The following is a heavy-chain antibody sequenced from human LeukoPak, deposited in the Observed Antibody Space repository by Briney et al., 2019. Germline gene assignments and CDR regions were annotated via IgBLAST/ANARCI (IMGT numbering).Heavy chain of an antibody. D-gene: IGHD5-18*01. Sequence: PSETLSLTCTVSGGSISSSSYYWGWIRQPPGKGLEWIGSIYYSGSTYYNPSLKSRVTISVDTSKNQFSLKLSSVTAADTAVYYCARDIVQLSNYRLFDYWGQGTLVTVSS. J-gene: IGHJ4*02. V-gene: IGHV4-39*02. CDR1: GGSISSSSYY. CDR3: ARDIVQLSNYRLFDY. CDR2: IYYSGST.